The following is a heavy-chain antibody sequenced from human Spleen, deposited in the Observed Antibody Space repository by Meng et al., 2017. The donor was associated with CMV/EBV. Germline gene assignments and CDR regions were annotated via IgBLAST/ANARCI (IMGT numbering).Heavy chain of an antibody. CDR2: INHSGSI. V-gene: IGHV4-34*01. D-gene: IGHD2-2*01. J-gene: IGHJ4*02. Sequence: YRWSFSGYYWSWIRQPTGKGLEWIGEINHSGSINYNPSLKSRVTISVDTSKNQFSLKLSSVTAADTAVYYCARVSGYCSSTSCSPFDYWGQGTLVTVSS. CDR1: RWSFSGYY. CDR3: ARVSGYCSSTSCSPFDY.